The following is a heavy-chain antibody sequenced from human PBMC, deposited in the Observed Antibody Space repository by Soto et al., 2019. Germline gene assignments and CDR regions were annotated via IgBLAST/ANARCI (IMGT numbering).Heavy chain of an antibody. CDR3: ARSDPIVADYYYGMDV. D-gene: IGHD3-22*01. CDR2: INPSGGST. V-gene: IGHV1-46*01. CDR1: GYTFTSYY. Sequence: ASVKVSCKASGYTFTSYYMHWVRQAPGQGLEWMGIINPSGGSTSYAQKFQGRVTMIRDTSTSTVYMELSSLRSEDTAVYYCARSDPIVADYYYGMDVWGQGTTVTVSS. J-gene: IGHJ6*02.